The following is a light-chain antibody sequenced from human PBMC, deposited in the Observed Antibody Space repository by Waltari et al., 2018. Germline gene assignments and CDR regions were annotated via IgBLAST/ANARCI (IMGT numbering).Light chain of an antibody. Sequence: QSVVTQPPSASGTPGQWVTISCSGSSSNIGSNTVNWYQPLPGTAPKLLVYSDNQRPAGVPGRFSGSKSGTSASLAISGLQSEDEAGYYCAAWDDSLNAVVFGGGTKLTVL. CDR2: SDN. J-gene: IGLJ3*02. V-gene: IGLV1-44*01. CDR1: SSNIGSNT. CDR3: AAWDDSLNAVV.